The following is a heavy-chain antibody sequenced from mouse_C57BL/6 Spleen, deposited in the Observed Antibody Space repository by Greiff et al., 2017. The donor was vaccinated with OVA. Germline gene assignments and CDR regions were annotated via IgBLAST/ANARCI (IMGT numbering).Heavy chain of an antibody. J-gene: IGHJ4*01. Sequence: VQLQQPGAELVMPGASVKLSCKASGYTFTSYWMHWVKQRPGQGLEWIGEIAPSDSYTNYNQKFKGKSTLTVDKSSSTAYMQLSSLTSEDSAVYYCAQANWDAMDYWGQGTSVTVSS. D-gene: IGHD4-1*01. CDR3: AQANWDAMDY. CDR1: GYTFTSYW. CDR2: IAPSDSYT. V-gene: IGHV1-69*01.